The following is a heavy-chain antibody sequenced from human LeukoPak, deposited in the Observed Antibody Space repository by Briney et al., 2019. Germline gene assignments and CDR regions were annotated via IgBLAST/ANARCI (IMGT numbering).Heavy chain of an antibody. J-gene: IGHJ5*02. CDR2: IYWNDDK. CDR1: GFSLSTSGVG. V-gene: IGHV2-5*01. CDR3: AHRRSYYDILTRYYDILTGYWS. D-gene: IGHD3-9*01. Sequence: SGPTLVKPTQTLTLTCTFSGFSLSTSGVGVGWIRQPPGKALEWLALIYWNDDKRYSPSLKSRLTITKDTSKNQVVLTMTNMDPVDTATYYCAHRRSYYDILTRYYDILTGYWSWGQGTLVTVSS.